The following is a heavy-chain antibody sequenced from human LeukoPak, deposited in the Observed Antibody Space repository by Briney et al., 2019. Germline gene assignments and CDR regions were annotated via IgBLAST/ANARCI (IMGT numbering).Heavy chain of an antibody. CDR1: GGSFSGYY. Sequence: SETLSLTCAVYGGSFSGYYWSWIRQPPGKGLEWIGEINHSGSTSYNPSLKSRVTISVDTSKNQFSLQLSSVTAADTAVYYCARLIVGATDFDYWGQGTLVTVSS. CDR3: ARLIVGATDFDY. J-gene: IGHJ4*02. CDR2: INHSGST. D-gene: IGHD1-26*01. V-gene: IGHV4-34*01.